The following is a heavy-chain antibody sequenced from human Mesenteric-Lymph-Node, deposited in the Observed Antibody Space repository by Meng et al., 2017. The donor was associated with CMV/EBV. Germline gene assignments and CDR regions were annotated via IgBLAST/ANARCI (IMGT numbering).Heavy chain of an antibody. V-gene: IGHV4-39*07. CDR3: ARVGGAPISTYYGMDV. Sequence: SETLSLTCTVSGGSISSSSYYWGWIRQPPGKGLEWIGSIYYSGSTYYNPSLKSRVTISVDTSKNQFSLKLSSVTAADTAVYYCARVGGAPISTYYGMDVWGQGTTVTVSS. D-gene: IGHD1-26*01. CDR2: IYYSGST. CDR1: GGSISSSSYY. J-gene: IGHJ6*02.